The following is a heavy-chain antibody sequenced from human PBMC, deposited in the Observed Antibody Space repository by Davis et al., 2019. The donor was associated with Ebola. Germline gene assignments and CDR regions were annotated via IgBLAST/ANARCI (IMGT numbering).Heavy chain of an antibody. Sequence: SVKVSCKASGGTFSSYAISWVRQAPGQGLEWMGGIIPIFGTTNYAQKFQGRVTITADESTSTAYMELSSLRSEDTAVYYCARFYTIFGVTWGQGTLVTVSS. V-gene: IGHV1-69*13. CDR1: GGTFSSYA. CDR3: ARFYTIFGVT. D-gene: IGHD3-3*01. CDR2: IIPIFGTT. J-gene: IGHJ4*02.